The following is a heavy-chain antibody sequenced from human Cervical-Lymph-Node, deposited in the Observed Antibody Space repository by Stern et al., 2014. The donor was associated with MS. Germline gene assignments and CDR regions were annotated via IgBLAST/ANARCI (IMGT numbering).Heavy chain of an antibody. Sequence: VQLVQSGGGVVQPGRSLRLSCAGSGFTFRDYGIHLVRQAPGKGLEWLAVVSYDGNNNHYADSVRGRFTVSRDNSRNTLYLQMSSLRPEDTAIYYCAKSARNYYYYGVDVWGQGTTVTV. J-gene: IGHJ6*02. CDR3: AKSARNYYYYGVDV. V-gene: IGHV3-30*18. CDR1: GFTFRDYG. CDR2: VSYDGNNN.